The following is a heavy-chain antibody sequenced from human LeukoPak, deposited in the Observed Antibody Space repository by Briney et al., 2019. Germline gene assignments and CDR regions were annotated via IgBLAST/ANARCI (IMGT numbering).Heavy chain of an antibody. CDR3: ARDYQSDPPGSSSGWYVVHNWFDP. V-gene: IGHV3-30*02. D-gene: IGHD6-19*01. CDR2: LRYDGSNK. J-gene: IGHJ5*02. Sequence: LSGGSLRLSCAASGFTLSNYGMHWVRQAPGKGLEWVAYLRYDGSNKYYPDSVKGRFTISRDNSENTLYLQMNSLRAEDTAVYYCARDYQSDPPGSSSGWYVVHNWFDPWGQGTLVTVSS. CDR1: GFTLSNYG.